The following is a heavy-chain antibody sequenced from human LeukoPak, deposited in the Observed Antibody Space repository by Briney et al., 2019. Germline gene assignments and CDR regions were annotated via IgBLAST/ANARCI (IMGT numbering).Heavy chain of an antibody. CDR1: GASLSGYF. Sequence: PSETLSLTCGVYGASLSGYFWSWIRQFPGKGLEWVSGISRDGGRTGYADSVQGRFTISRDNSRNSLHLQMNSLRVEDTAFYYCVKDSNYDFWSGYYKGFDNWGQGTLVTVSS. CDR3: VKDSNYDFWSGYYKGFDN. J-gene: IGHJ4*02. CDR2: ISRDGGRT. V-gene: IGHV3-20*04. D-gene: IGHD3-3*01.